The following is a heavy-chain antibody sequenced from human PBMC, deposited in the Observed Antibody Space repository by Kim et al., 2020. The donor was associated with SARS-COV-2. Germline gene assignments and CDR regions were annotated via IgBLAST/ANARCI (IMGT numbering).Heavy chain of an antibody. CDR3: AHGTTQGGPLPIFDY. V-gene: IGHV2-5*02. D-gene: IGHD1-1*01. CDR1: GFSLSTSGVS. CDR2: IYWDDDK. J-gene: IGHJ4*02. Sequence: SGPTLVKPTQTLTLTCNFSGFSLSTSGVSVGWIRQPPGKALEWLALIYWDDDKRYSPSLRSRLTITKDTSKNQVVLTMSNMDPVDTATYYCAHGTTQGGPLPIFDYWGQGTLVTVSS.